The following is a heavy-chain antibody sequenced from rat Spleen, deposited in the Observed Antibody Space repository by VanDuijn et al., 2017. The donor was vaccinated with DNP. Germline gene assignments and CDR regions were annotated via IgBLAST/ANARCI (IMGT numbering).Heavy chain of an antibody. CDR1: GFTFSDYY. J-gene: IGHJ2*01. CDR3: ARWVYYFDY. CDR2: ISYSGRI. Sequence: EVQLVESGGGLVQPGRSLKLSCAASGFTFSDYYMAWVRQAPTKGLEWIGHISYSGRISYNPFLKSRISIARDTSKNQFFLQLNSITPEDTATYYCARWVYYFDYWGQGVMVTVSS. V-gene: IGHV3-1*01.